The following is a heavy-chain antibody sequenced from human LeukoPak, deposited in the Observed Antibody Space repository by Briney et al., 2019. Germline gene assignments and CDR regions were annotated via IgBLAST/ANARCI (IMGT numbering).Heavy chain of an antibody. CDR1: GITFSSFG. D-gene: IGHD5-12*01. Sequence: GGSLRLSCAAPGITFSSFGMHWVRQAPGKGLEWVSSISSSSSYIYYADSVKGRFTISRDKAKNSLYLQTNSLRAEDTAIYYCAREGMVATFDYWGQGTLVTVSS. CDR3: AREGMVATFDY. V-gene: IGHV3-21*01. J-gene: IGHJ4*02. CDR2: ISSSSSYI.